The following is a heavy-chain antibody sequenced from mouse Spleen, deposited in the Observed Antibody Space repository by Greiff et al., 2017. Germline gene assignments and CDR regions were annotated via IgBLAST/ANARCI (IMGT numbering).Heavy chain of an antibody. CDR3: ARNMITTAYWYFDV. V-gene: IGHV2-2*01. J-gene: IGHJ1*01. D-gene: IGHD2-4*01. CDR1: GFSLTSYG. Sequence: QVQLQQSGPGLVQPSQSLSITCTVSGFSLTSYGVHWVRQSPGKGLEWLGVIWSGGSTDYNAAFISRLSISKDNSESQVFFKMNSLQADDTAIYYCARNMITTAYWYFDVWGAGTTVTVSS. CDR2: IWSGGST.